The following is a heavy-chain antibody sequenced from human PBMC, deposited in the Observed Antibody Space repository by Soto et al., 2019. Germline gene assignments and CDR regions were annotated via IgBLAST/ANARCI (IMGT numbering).Heavy chain of an antibody. CDR3: AKDQGSSWYEIDY. D-gene: IGHD6-13*01. CDR1: GFTFSNYA. Sequence: QTCGSLRLSCAASGFTFSNYAVTWVRQAPGKGLEWVSTISGSGGSTYYADSVKGRFTISRDNSKNTLYLQMNSLRAEDTAVYYCAKDQGSSWYEIDYWGQGTLVTVSS. CDR2: ISGSGGST. V-gene: IGHV3-23*01. J-gene: IGHJ4*02.